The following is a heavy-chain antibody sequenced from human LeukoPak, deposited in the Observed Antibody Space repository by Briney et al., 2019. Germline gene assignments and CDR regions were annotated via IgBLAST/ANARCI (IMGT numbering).Heavy chain of an antibody. J-gene: IGHJ1*01. CDR3: AKDLNTSCYSFYQLFNF. Sequence: GGSITQLRPVSGFNFCSYLLWRAGQAPGKGLEWVSVISGSAGRTYSAASVTGRHTISRDNYKNTPCVKMSGHIAEHTAVYYCAKDLNTSCYSFYQLFNFWGQRTLVTVSS. V-gene: IGHV3-23*01. CDR1: GFNFCSYL. D-gene: IGHD2-2*01. CDR2: ISGSAGRT.